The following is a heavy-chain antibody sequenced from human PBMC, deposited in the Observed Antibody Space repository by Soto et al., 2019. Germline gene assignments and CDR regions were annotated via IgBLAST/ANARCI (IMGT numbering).Heavy chain of an antibody. D-gene: IGHD1-26*01. CDR1: GGSFSGYY. CDR2: INHSGST. J-gene: IGHJ5*02. V-gene: IGHV4-34*01. Sequence: SETRSLTCAVYGGSFSGYYWSWIRQPPGKGLEWIGEINHSGSTNYNPSLKSRVTISVDTSKNQFSLKLSSVTAADTAVYYCARGDVLSGSYYWFDPWGQGTLVTVSS. CDR3: ARGDVLSGSYYWFDP.